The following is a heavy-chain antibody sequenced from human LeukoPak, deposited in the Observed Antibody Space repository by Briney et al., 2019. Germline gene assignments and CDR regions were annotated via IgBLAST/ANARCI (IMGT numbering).Heavy chain of an antibody. CDR1: GFTFSNYA. CDR3: AKVPQIDY. J-gene: IGHJ4*02. CDR2: VSGAGGST. V-gene: IGHV3-23*01. Sequence: GGSLRLSCSVSGFTFSNYAMTWVRQAPGKGLEWVSAVSGAGGSTYYADSVKGRFTISRDNSKNTLYLQMTSLRVEDTALYYCAKVPQIDYWGQGTLVTVSS.